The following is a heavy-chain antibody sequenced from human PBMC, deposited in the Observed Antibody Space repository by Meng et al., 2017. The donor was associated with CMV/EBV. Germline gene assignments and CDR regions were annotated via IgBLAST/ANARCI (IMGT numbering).Heavy chain of an antibody. CDR2: ISWNSGSI. J-gene: IGHJ6*02. CDR1: GFTFDDYA. Sequence: GGSLRLSCAASGFTFDDYAMHRVRQAPGKGLEWVSGISWNSGSIGYADSVKGRFTISRDNAKNSLYLQMNSLRAEDTALYYCAKDIKKADYYGSGFYGMDVWGQGTTVTVSS. D-gene: IGHD3-10*01. CDR3: AKDIKKADYYGSGFYGMDV. V-gene: IGHV3-9*01.